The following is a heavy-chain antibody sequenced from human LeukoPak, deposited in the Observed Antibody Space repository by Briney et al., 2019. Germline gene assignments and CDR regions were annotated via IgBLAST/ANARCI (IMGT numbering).Heavy chain of an antibody. CDR2: VYYSGNT. CDR1: GGSINSYY. V-gene: IGHV4-59*08. Sequence: SETLSLTCTVSGGSINSYYWGWIRQPPGKGLEWIGYVYYSGNTNYNPSLKRRLTISIDTSKNQFSLRLSSVTAADTAVYSCARLGYSSSFDYWGQGTLVTVSS. D-gene: IGHD6-6*01. CDR3: ARLGYSSSFDY. J-gene: IGHJ4*02.